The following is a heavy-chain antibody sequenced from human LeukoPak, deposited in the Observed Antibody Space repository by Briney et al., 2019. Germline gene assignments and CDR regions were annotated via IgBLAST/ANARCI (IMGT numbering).Heavy chain of an antibody. J-gene: IGHJ5*02. CDR1: GFTFSSYG. Sequence: GSLRLSCAASGFTFSSYGMHWVRQAPGKGLEWVAVISYDGNNKYYTDSVKGRFTISRDNSKNTLYLQMNGLRVDDTAVYYCAKDKSLTLIVVVPDHWGQGTLVTVSS. V-gene: IGHV3-30*18. D-gene: IGHD3-22*01. CDR3: AKDKSLTLIVVVPDH. CDR2: ISYDGNNK.